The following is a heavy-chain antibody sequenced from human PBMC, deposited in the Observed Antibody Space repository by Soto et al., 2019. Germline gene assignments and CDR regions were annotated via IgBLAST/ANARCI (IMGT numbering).Heavy chain of an antibody. CDR2: IIPLFGTA. V-gene: IGHV1-69*01. Sequence: QVQLVQSGAEVKKPGSSVKVSCKASGGTFSSYAISWVRQAPGQGLEWMGGIIPLFGTANYTQKFQGRVTITWDESTSTVYMELISLISEDTAVYYCARTSSNNDVFDIWGQVTMVTVSS. CDR1: GGTFSSYA. D-gene: IGHD2-2*01. J-gene: IGHJ3*02. CDR3: ARTSSNNDVFDI.